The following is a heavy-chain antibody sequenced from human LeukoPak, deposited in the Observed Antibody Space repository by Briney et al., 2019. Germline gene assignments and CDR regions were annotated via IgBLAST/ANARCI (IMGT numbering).Heavy chain of an antibody. J-gene: IGHJ4*02. CDR1: GYTLTELS. CDR3: ATDRLAVAGRPSYFDY. Sequence: ASVKVSCKVSGYTLTELSMHWLRQAPGKGLEWMGGFDPEDGETIYPQKFQGRVTMTEDTSTDTAYMELSSLRSEDTAVYYCATDRLAVAGRPSYFDYWGQGTLVTVSS. V-gene: IGHV1-24*01. CDR2: FDPEDGET. D-gene: IGHD6-19*01.